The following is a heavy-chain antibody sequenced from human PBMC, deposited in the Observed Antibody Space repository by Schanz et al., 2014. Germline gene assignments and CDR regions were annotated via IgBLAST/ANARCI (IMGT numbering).Heavy chain of an antibody. CDR2: IIPITGIT. J-gene: IGHJ4*02. Sequence: QVQLVQSGAEVKKPGSSVKVSCKASGDTFRSYTINWVRHAPGQGLEWMGRIIPITGITNYAQKFQGRVTFTAEKDTSTAFLEVNSRREDDTAVYYCARTGYDPSLTHWGQGTLVTVSS. D-gene: IGHD5-12*01. V-gene: IGHV1-69*02. CDR1: GDTFRSYT. CDR3: ARTGYDPSLTH.